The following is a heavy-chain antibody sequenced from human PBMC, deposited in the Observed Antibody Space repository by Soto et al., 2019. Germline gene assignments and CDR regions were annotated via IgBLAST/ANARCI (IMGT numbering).Heavy chain of an antibody. CDR1: GFSFSNYW. CDR2: ITGDGRST. J-gene: IGHJ4*02. D-gene: IGHD3-3*01. CDR3: AKKSHYDFWSGYYL. V-gene: IGHV3-74*01. Sequence: GGSLRLSCAASGFSFSNYWMHWVRQAPGKGLVWVSRITGDGRSTSYADSVEGRFTISRDNARNTLYLQMNSLRAEDTAVYYCAKKSHYDFWSGYYLWGQGTLVTVSS.